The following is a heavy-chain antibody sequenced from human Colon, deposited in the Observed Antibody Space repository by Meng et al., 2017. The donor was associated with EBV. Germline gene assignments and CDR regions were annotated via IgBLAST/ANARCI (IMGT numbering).Heavy chain of an antibody. Sequence: HLQQCGDGLLKPLGTLSLTVGVSGGSLSGYYWSLIRHFPGRTLEFIGDINHSGSANYNPSLRSRVTISVDTSKNQIFLNLHSVTAADTAVYHCARTFGYCSNNNCPRTLGYWGQGTLVTVSS. J-gene: IGHJ4*02. V-gene: IGHV4-34*02. CDR1: GGSLSGYY. CDR2: INHSGSA. D-gene: IGHD2-2*03. CDR3: ARTFGYCSNNNCPRTLGY.